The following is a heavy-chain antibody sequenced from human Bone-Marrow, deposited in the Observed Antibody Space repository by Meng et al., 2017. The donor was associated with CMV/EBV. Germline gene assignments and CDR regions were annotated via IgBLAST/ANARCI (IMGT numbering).Heavy chain of an antibody. CDR3: ARGRGIVGTIVQYYFDY. Sequence: GGSLRLSCAASGFTFSSYWMSWVRQAPGKGLEWVANIKQDGSEKYYVDSVKGRFTVSRDNARNSLYLQMNSLRAEDTAVYYCARGRGIVGTIVQYYFDYWGQGTLVTVSS. CDR1: GFTFSSYW. D-gene: IGHD5-12*01. V-gene: IGHV3-7*01. CDR2: IKQDGSEK. J-gene: IGHJ4*02.